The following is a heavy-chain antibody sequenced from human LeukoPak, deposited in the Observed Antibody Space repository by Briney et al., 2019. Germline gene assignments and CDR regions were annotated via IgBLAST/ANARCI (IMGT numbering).Heavy chain of an antibody. CDR2: IIWNSGSI. J-gene: IGHJ4*02. V-gene: IGHV3-9*01. Sequence: GRSLRLSCAASGFTFDDYAMHWVRQAPGKGLEWVSGIIWNSGSIGYADSVKGRFTISRDNAKNSLYLQMNSLRADDTALYYCAKDSVLLSGSHSRGNFDYWGRGTLVTVSA. CDR1: GFTFDDYA. CDR3: AKDSVLLSGSHSRGNFDY. D-gene: IGHD6-19*01.